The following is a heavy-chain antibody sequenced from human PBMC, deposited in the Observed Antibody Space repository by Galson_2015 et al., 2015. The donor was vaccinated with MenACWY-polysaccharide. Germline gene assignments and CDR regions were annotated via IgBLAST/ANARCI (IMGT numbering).Heavy chain of an antibody. CDR3: ARPSSGGSYYND. V-gene: IGHV3-7*01. CDR2: IKEDGSVK. CDR1: GFTFSSSW. Sequence: SLRLSCAVSGFTFSSSWMTWVRQAPGKGLEWVANIKEDGSVKNYVDSVRGRFTISRDNALNSVYLQMDSLRAEDTAVYYCARPSSGGSYYNDWGQGTLVTVSS. J-gene: IGHJ4*02. D-gene: IGHD2-15*01.